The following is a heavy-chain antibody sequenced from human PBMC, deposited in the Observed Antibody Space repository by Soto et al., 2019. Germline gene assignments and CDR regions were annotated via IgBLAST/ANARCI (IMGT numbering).Heavy chain of an antibody. CDR2: IYHSGST. V-gene: IGHV4-38-2*02. J-gene: IGHJ5*02. CDR1: GYSISSGYY. Sequence: SETLSLTCAVSGYSISSGYYWGWLRQPPGKGLEWIGSIYHSGSTYYNPSLKSRVTISVDTSKNQFSLKLSSVTAADTAVYYCARDLDYGDFNWFDPWGQGTLVTVSS. D-gene: IGHD4-17*01. CDR3: ARDLDYGDFNWFDP.